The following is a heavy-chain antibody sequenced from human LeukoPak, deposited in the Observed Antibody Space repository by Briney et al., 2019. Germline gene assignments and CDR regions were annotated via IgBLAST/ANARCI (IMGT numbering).Heavy chain of an antibody. CDR2: MYTSGRT. V-gene: IGHV4-4*07. D-gene: IGHD1-26*01. CDR3: ANGGNSGSYFED. J-gene: IGHJ4*02. Sequence: SETLCLTCTVSGASINAYYWSWIRQPPGQGLEWIGRMYTSGRTHYTPSLASRRTMSADTPTNQVPLKLTSVPAADTAVYYSANGGNSGSYFEDWGQGTLVTVSS. CDR1: GASINAYY.